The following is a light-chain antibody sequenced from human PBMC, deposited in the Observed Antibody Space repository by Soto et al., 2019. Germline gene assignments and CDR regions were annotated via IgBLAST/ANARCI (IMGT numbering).Light chain of an antibody. V-gene: IGKV1-39*01. CDR2: AAS. Sequence: DIQMTQSPSSLSASVGDRVTITCRASQNIIFYLNWYQQKPGEAPKLLIYAASSLQSGVPSRFSGSGSGTEFTLTISSLQPDDFATYYCHQYYSYPLTFGGGTKVDI. CDR1: QNIIFY. CDR3: HQYYSYPLT. J-gene: IGKJ4*01.